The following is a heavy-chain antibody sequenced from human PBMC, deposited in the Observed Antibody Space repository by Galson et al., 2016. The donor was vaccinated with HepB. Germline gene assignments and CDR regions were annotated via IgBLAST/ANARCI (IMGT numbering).Heavy chain of an antibody. CDR2: XXQDXXXK. V-gene: IGHV3-7*01. J-gene: IGHJ4*02. D-gene: IGHD2-15*01. CDR1: GFTFSXXX. CDR3: ASDSLYCSGGTCYHQLDY. Sequence: SLRLSCAASGFTFSXXXMSXXXQAXXXGLXXVAXXXQDXXXKXXVDSXXGRFTISRDNARNSLHLEXNSLRAEDAAXXYCASDSLYCSGGTCYHQLDYWGQXTLXXVS.